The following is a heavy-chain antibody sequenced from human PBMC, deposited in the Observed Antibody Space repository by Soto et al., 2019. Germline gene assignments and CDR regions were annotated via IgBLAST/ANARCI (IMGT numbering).Heavy chain of an antibody. CDR2: INPNSGGT. D-gene: IGHD2-15*01. V-gene: IGHV1-2*04. J-gene: IGHJ6*02. Sequence: QVQLVQSGAEVKKPGASVKVSCKASGYTFTGYYMHWVRQAPGQGLEWMGWINPNSGGTNYAQKFQGWVTMTRNTSISTAYMELSRLRSDDTAVYYCARVGLQVLEGYCSGGSCPDYYYGMDVWGQGTTVTVSS. CDR3: ARVGLQVLEGYCSGGSCPDYYYGMDV. CDR1: GYTFTGYY.